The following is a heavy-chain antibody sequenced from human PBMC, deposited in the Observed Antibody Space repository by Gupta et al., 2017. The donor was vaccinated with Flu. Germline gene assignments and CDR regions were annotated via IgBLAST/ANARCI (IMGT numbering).Heavy chain of an antibody. D-gene: IGHD1-26*01. Sequence: YMHWVRQAPGQGLEWMGWINPNSGATNYAQKFQGRVTMTRDTSISTAYMELRKLRSDDAAVYYCAKVAPNQWDVRAYHFDNWGQGSLVTVSS. V-gene: IGHV1-2*02. CDR1: Y. J-gene: IGHJ4*02. CDR2: INPNSGAT. CDR3: AKVAPNQWDVRAYHFDN.